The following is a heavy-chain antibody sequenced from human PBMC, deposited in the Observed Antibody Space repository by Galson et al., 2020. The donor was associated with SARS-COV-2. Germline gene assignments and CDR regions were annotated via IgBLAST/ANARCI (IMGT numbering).Heavy chain of an antibody. Sequence: GGSLRLSCAASGFTFSSSAMHWVRQAPGKGLEWVAILSYDGTTIYKSDSVKGRFTISRDISKNILYLQMNRLRPEDTGVYYCARETDDDSSSWYDYWGQGTLVTVSP. J-gene: IGHJ4*02. V-gene: IGHV3-30*04. CDR3: ARETDDDSSSWYDY. D-gene: IGHD3-22*01. CDR1: GFTFSSSA. CDR2: LSYDGTTI.